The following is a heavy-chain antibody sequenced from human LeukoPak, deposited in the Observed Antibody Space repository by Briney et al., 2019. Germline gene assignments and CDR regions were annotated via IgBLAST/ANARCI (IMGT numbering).Heavy chain of an antibody. D-gene: IGHD6-13*01. V-gene: IGHV3-30*02. CDR3: AKDIGAGIAAACFDY. CDR1: GFTFSTYG. J-gene: IGHJ4*02. CDR2: IWYDGSER. Sequence: GGSLRLSCAASGFTFSTYGMHWVRQAPGKGLEWVAVIWYDGSERYHADSVKGRFTISRDNSKNTLYLQVNSLRAEDTALYYCAKDIGAGIAAACFDYWGQGTLVTVSS.